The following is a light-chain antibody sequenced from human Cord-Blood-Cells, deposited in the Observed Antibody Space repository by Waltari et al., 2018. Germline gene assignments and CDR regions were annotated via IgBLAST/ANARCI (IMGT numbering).Light chain of an antibody. J-gene: IGKJ1*01. CDR1: QSVSSY. V-gene: IGKV3-11*01. CDR3: QQGSNWWT. CDR2: DAS. Sequence: EIVLTQSPATLSLSPGERATLSCRASQSVSSYLAWYQQKPRPAPRLLIYDASNRATGIPARFSGSGSGTDFTLTISSLEPEDFAVYYCQQGSNWWTFGQGPRWKSN.